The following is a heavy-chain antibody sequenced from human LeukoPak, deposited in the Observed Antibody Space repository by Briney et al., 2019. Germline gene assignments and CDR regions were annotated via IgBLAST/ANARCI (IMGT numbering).Heavy chain of an antibody. D-gene: IGHD1-26*01. Sequence: GGSLRLSCAASGFTFSNYAMNWVRQAPGKGLEWMGGFDPEDGETIYAQKFQGRVTMTEDTSTDTAYMELSSLRSEDTAVYYCATAGSYSSGYWGQGTLVTVSS. CDR3: ATAGSYSSGY. V-gene: IGHV1-24*01. CDR1: GFTFSNYA. CDR2: FDPEDGET. J-gene: IGHJ4*02.